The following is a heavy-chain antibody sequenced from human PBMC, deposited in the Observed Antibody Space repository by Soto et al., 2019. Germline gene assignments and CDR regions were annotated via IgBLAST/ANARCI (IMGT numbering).Heavy chain of an antibody. CDR2: ISSSSSTI. CDR3: ARVDTAMVFYYYYMDV. Sequence: EVQLVESGGGLVQPGGSLRLSCAASGFTFSSYSMNWVRQAPGKGLEWVSYISSSSSTIYYADSVKGRFTISRDNAKNSLYLRMNSLRAEDTAVYYCARVDTAMVFYYYYMDVWGKGTTVTVSS. J-gene: IGHJ6*03. V-gene: IGHV3-48*01. D-gene: IGHD5-18*01. CDR1: GFTFSSYS.